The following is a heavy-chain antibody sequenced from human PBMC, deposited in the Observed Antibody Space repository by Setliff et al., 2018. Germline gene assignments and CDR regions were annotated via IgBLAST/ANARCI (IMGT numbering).Heavy chain of an antibody. J-gene: IGHJ4*02. Sequence: SETLSLTCAVYGGSFSGYYWSWIRQPPGKGLEWIGEINHSGSTNYNPSLKSRVTISVDTSKNQFSLKLSSVTAADTAVYYCARVKIAILPAAIDYWGQGTLVTVSS. CDR3: ARVKIAILPAAIDY. CDR2: INHSGST. V-gene: IGHV4-34*01. D-gene: IGHD2-2*01. CDR1: GGSFSGYY.